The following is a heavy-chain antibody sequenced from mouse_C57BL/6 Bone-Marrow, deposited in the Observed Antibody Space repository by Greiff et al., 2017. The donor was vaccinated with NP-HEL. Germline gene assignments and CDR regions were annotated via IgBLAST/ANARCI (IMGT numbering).Heavy chain of an antibody. V-gene: IGHV6-6*01. CDR3: TRPLWLRRGAWFAY. Sequence: EVKLVESGGGLVQPGGSMKLSCAASGFTFSDAWMDWVRQSPEKGLEWVAEIRNKANNHATYYAESVKGRFTISRDDSKSSVYLQMNSLRAEDTGIYYCTRPLWLRRGAWFAYWGQGTLVTVSA. CDR2: IRNKANNHAT. D-gene: IGHD2-2*01. J-gene: IGHJ3*01. CDR1: GFTFSDAW.